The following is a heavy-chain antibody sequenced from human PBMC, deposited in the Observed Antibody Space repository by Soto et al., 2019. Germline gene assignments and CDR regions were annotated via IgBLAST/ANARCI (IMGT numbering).Heavy chain of an antibody. Sequence: QLQLQESGPGLVKPSETLSLTCTVSGGSISSSSYYWGWIRQPPGQGLEWIGSSHYSGSTYYNPSLKSRITISVDTSKNQFSRKLSSGTAADTAVDYCARNQQWLVQPCFDCWGEGTLVTVYS. CDR3: ARNQQWLVQPCFDC. D-gene: IGHD6-19*01. V-gene: IGHV4-39*01. CDR2: SHYSGST. CDR1: GGSISSSSYY. J-gene: IGHJ4*02.